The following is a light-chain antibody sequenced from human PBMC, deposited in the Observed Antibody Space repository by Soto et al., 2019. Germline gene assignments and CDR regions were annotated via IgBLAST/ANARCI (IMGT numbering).Light chain of an antibody. J-gene: IGKJ1*01. CDR3: QQYNSYPRT. V-gene: IGKV1-5*01. CDR1: QSISSS. CDR2: DAS. Sequence: DIQMTCTPTSLTAYVGARVTINWRASQSISSSLAWYQQKPGKAPKLLIYDASSLQSGVPSRFSGSGFGTEFTLTISSLQPEDFATYYCQQYNSYPRTFGQGTKVDIK.